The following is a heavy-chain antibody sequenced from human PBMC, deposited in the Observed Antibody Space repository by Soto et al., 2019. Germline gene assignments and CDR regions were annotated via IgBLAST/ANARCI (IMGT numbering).Heavy chain of an antibody. V-gene: IGHV1-2*02. CDR3: ARKIIVVVPAALISGDYYYGMDV. Sequence: ASVKVSCKASGYTFTGYYMHWVRQAPGQGLEWMGWINPNSGGTNYAQKFQGRVTMTRDTSISTAYMELSRLRSDDTAVYYCARKIIVVVPAALISGDYYYGMDVWGQGTTVTVSS. CDR2: INPNSGGT. CDR1: GYTFTGYY. J-gene: IGHJ6*02. D-gene: IGHD2-2*01.